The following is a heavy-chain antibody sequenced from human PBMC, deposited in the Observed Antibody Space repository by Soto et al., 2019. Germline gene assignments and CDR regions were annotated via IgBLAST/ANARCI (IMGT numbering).Heavy chain of an antibody. CDR2: ISVYNGNT. D-gene: IGHD3-22*01. CDR1: GYTFTNYG. Sequence: QVQLVQSGAEVKKPGASVKVSCKASGYTFTNYGISWVRQAPGQGLEWMGWISVYNGNTNYAQKLQGRVTMTTDTSTRTAYVELRSLRSDDKAVYYCATDRSHYFDSSGYFDWAQGTLFTVSS. J-gene: IGHJ4*02. CDR3: ATDRSHYFDSSGYFD. V-gene: IGHV1-18*01.